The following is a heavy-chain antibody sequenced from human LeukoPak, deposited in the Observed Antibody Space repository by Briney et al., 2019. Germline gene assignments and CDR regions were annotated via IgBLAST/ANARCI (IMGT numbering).Heavy chain of an antibody. V-gene: IGHV5-51*01. J-gene: IGHJ5*01. D-gene: IGHD5-24*01. CDR2: IYPGDSDT. Sequence: GESLKIFCKGSGYTFTSYWIGWVRQMPGKGLEWMGIIYPGDSDTRYSPSFQGQVTISADKSISTAYLQWSSLKASDTSMYYCARLKDDYIIDSWGQGTLVTVSS. CDR3: ARLKDDYIIDS. CDR1: GYTFTSYW.